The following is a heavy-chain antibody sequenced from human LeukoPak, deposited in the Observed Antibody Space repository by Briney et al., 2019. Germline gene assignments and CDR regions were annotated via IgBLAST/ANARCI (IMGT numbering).Heavy chain of an antibody. D-gene: IGHD3-22*01. J-gene: IGHJ4*02. Sequence: PGGSLRLSCAASGFTFSSYAMSWVRQAPGKGLEWVSAISGSGGSTYYADSVKGRFTISRDNSKNTLYLQMNSLRAEDTAVYYSAKAGSGGGYYYDSSGYPRSVWGQGTLVTVSS. CDR1: GFTFSSYA. V-gene: IGHV3-23*01. CDR3: AKAGSGGGYYYDSSGYPRSV. CDR2: ISGSGGST.